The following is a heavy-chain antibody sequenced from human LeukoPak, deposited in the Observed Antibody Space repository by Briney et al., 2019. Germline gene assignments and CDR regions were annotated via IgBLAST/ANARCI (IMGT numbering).Heavy chain of an antibody. CDR2: ISGSGGST. V-gene: IGHV3-23*01. CDR3: TSPAGHDSGWYYY. Sequence: TGGSLRLSCAASGFTFSSYAMSWVRQAPGKGLEWVSAISGSGGSTYYADSVKGRFTISRDNSKNTLYLQMNSLRADDTAIYFCTSPAGHDSGWYYYWGQGTLVTVSS. J-gene: IGHJ4*02. D-gene: IGHD6-19*01. CDR1: GFTFSSYA.